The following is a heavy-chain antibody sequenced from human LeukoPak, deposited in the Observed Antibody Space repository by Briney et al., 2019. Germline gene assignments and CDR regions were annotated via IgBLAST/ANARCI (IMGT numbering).Heavy chain of an antibody. D-gene: IGHD6-13*01. CDR3: ARATGYSSSWQNFDY. V-gene: IGHV3-20*04. Sequence: GGSLRLSCAASGFISDDYAMSWVRQAPGKGLEWVSGINWNGGSTSYADSVKGRFTISRDNAKNSLYLQMNTLRAEDTALYYCARATGYSSSWQNFDYWGRGTLVTVSS. CDR1: GFISDDYA. CDR2: INWNGGST. J-gene: IGHJ4*02.